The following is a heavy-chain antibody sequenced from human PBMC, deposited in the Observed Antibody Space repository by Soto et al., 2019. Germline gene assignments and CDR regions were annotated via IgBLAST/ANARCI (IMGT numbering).Heavy chain of an antibody. D-gene: IGHD3-10*01. J-gene: IGHJ6*02. CDR3: AKDQGGSGTNYYYGMDV. V-gene: IGHV3-30*18. CDR2: ISYDGSNK. CDR1: GFTFSSYG. Sequence: QVQLVESGGGVVQPGRSLRLSCAASGFTFSSYGMHWVRQAPGKGLEWVAVISYDGSNKYYADYVKGRFTISRDNSKNTLYLQMNSLRAEDTAVYYCAKDQGGSGTNYYYGMDVWGQGTTVTVSS.